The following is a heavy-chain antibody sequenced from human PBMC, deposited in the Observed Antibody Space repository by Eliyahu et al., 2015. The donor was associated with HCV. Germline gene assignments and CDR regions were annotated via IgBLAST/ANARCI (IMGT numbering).Heavy chain of an antibody. CDR2: INHGGTT. Sequence: QVQLEQWGAGLLKPSETLSLTCGVPGGSFSGYYWTWIRQPPGKGLEWIGEINHGGTTHYNPSLRGRVTISVDTSKNQFSLKLSSVTAADTAVYFCARLVQGIFDYWGRGPLVTVS. D-gene: IGHD3-10*01. V-gene: IGHV4-34*02. J-gene: IGHJ4*02. CDR3: ARLVQGIFDY. CDR1: GGSFSGYY.